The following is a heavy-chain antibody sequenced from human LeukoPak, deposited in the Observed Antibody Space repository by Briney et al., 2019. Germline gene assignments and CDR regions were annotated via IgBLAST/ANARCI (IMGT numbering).Heavy chain of an antibody. CDR2: ISGSGGST. CDR1: GFTFSSYA. Sequence: GGSLRLSCAASGFTFSSYAMSWVRQAPGKGLEWVSAISGSGGSTYYADSVKGRFTISRDNSKNTLYLQMNSLRAEDTAVYYCANPPPTNYYDSSGYYSDDYWGQGTLVTVSS. CDR3: ANPPPTNYYDSSGYYSDDY. V-gene: IGHV3-23*01. D-gene: IGHD3-22*01. J-gene: IGHJ4*02.